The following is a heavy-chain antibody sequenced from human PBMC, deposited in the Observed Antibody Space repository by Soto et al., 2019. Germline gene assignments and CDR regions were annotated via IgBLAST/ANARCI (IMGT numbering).Heavy chain of an antibody. J-gene: IGHJ4*02. CDR3: ARETCSGGSCPIGLHSGYI. CDR2: IYYSGST. V-gene: IGHV4-30-4*01. CDR1: GGSISSGDYY. Sequence: PSETLSLTCTVPGGSISSGDYYWSWIRQPPGKGPEWIGYIYYSGSTYYNPSLKSRVTISVDTSKNQFSLKLSSVTAADTAVYYCARETCSGGSCPIGLHSGYIWGQGTLVNVS. D-gene: IGHD2-15*01.